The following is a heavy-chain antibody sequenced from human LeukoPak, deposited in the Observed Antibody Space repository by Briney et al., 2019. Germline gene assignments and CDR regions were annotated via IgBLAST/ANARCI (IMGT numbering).Heavy chain of an antibody. CDR3: ARRAGAYSHPYDY. CDR2: IYSDNT. Sequence: SGGSLRLSCAASGFTFRSYAMSWVRQAPGKGLEWVSFIYSDNTHYSDSVKGRFTISRDNSKNTLYLQMNSLRAEDTAVYYCARRAGAYSHPYDYWGQGTLVTVSS. D-gene: IGHD4/OR15-4a*01. CDR1: GFTFRSYA. J-gene: IGHJ4*02. V-gene: IGHV3-53*01.